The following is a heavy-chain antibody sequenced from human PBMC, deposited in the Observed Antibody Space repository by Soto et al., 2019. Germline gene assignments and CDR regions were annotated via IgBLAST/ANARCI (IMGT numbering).Heavy chain of an antibody. D-gene: IGHD6-6*01. J-gene: IGHJ6*02. CDR2: IYPGDSDT. CDR1: GYSFTSYW. CDR3: TRTSAARKNYYGMDV. V-gene: IGHV5-51*01. Sequence: GESLRISCKGSGYSFTSYWIGWVRQMPGKGLEWMGIIYPGDSDTRYSPSFQGQVTISADKSISTAYLQWSSLKASDTAMYYCTRTSAARKNYYGMDVWGQGTTVT.